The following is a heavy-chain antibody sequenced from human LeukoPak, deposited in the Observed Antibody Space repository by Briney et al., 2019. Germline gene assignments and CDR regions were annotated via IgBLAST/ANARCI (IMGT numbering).Heavy chain of an antibody. CDR3: ARDSSRRPQNYDILTGFYTES. D-gene: IGHD3-9*01. J-gene: IGHJ5*02. Sequence: ASVKVSCKASGYSFTDYYIQWVRRAPGQGLEWMGWINPKIGGTHYAQRFQGRVTMTSDTSIGTAHMDLRRLTSDDTAVYYCARDSSRRPQNYDILTGFYTESWGQGTLVTVSS. V-gene: IGHV1-2*02. CDR2: INPKIGGT. CDR1: GYSFTDYY.